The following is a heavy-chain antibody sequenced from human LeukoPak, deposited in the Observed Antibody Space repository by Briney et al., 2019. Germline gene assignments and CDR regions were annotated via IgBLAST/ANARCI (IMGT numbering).Heavy chain of an antibody. D-gene: IGHD6-13*01. CDR2: INHSGST. Sequence: SETLSLTCAVYGGSFSGYYWSWIRQPPGKGLEWIGEINHSGSTNYNPSLKSRVTISVDTSKNQFSLKLSSVTAADTAVYYCARRGQQLVLGVWFDPRGQGTLVTVSS. V-gene: IGHV4-34*01. J-gene: IGHJ5*02. CDR1: GGSFSGYY. CDR3: ARRGQQLVLGVWFDP.